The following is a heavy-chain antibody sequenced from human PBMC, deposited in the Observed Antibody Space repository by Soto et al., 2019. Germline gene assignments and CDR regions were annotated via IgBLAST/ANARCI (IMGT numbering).Heavy chain of an antibody. CDR3: ARESEDLTSNFDY. CDR2: TSSTTNYI. V-gene: IGHV3-21*01. CDR1: GFTFTRYS. J-gene: IGHJ4*02. Sequence: GGSLRLSCAASGFTFTRYSMNWVRQAPGKGLEWVSSTSSTTNYIYYADSMKGRFTVSRDNAKNSVYLEMNSLSAEDTAVYYCARESEDLTSNFDYWGQGTLVTVSS.